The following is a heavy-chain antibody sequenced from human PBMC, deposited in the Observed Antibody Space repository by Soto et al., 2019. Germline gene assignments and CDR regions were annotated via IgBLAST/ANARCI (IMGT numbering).Heavy chain of an antibody. CDR3: ARESEDLTSNFDY. CDR2: TSSTTNYI. V-gene: IGHV3-21*01. CDR1: GFTFTRYS. J-gene: IGHJ4*02. Sequence: GGSLRLSCAASGFTFTRYSMNWVRQAPGKGLEWVSSTSSTTNYIYYADSMKGRFTVSRDNAKNSVYLEMNSLSAEDTAVYYCARESEDLTSNFDYWGQGTLVTVSS.